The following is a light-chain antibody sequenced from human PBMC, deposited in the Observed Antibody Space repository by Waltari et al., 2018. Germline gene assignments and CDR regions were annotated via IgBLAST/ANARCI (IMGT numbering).Light chain of an antibody. CDR2: WAS. Sequence: DLVMTQSPDSLAVSLGERATINCKSSQTILYNSNNKNYLAWYQQKPGQPPKLLLYWASTREFGVPDRFSGSGSGTDFTLTISSLQAEDVAVYSCQQYYNTPYTFGQGTRLEI. CDR1: QTILYNSNNKNY. J-gene: IGKJ2*01. V-gene: IGKV4-1*01. CDR3: QQYYNTPYT.